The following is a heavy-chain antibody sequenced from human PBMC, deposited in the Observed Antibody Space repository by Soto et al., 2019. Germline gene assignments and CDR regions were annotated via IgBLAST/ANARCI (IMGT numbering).Heavy chain of an antibody. CDR2: ISSTTNYI. D-gene: IGHD2-8*01. V-gene: IGHV3-21*04. CDR1: GFTFTRYS. Sequence: PGGSLRLSCAASGFTFTRYSMNWVRQAPGKGLEWVSSISSTTNYIYYADSMKGRFTVSRDNAKNSVYMELSSLRSEDTAIYYCARDHSGTTNGYSWWWFDPWGQGTVVTVSS. CDR3: ARDHSGTTNGYSWWWFDP. J-gene: IGHJ5*02.